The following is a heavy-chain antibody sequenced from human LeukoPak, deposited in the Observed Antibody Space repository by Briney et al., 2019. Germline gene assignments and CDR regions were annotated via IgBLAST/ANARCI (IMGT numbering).Heavy chain of an antibody. J-gene: IGHJ4*02. CDR1: GYTFISYG. D-gene: IGHD2-21*02. CDR3: ASGAYCGGDCYKFDY. V-gene: IGHV1-69*04. Sequence: GASVKVSCKASGYTFISYGISWVRQAPGQGLEWMGRIIPIFGIANYAQKFQGRVTITADKSTSTAYMELSSLRSEDTAVYYCASGAYCGGDCYKFDYWGQGTLVTVSS. CDR2: IIPIFGIA.